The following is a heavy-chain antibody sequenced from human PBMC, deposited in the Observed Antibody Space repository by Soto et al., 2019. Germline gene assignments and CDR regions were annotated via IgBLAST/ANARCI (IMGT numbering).Heavy chain of an antibody. D-gene: IGHD3-22*01. CDR2: ISSSSSYI. V-gene: IGHV3-21*01. CDR1: GFTFSSYS. CDR3: ARASKIEASYYYYGMDV. Sequence: GGSLRLSCAASGFTFSSYSMNWVRQAPGKGLEWVSSISSSSSYIYYADSVKGRFTISRDNAKNSLYLQMNSLRAEDTAVYYCARASKIEASYYYYGMDVWGQGTRVTVSS. J-gene: IGHJ6*02.